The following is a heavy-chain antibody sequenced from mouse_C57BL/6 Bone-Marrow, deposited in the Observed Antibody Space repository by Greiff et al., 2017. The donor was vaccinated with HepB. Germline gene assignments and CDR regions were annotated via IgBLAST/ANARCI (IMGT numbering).Heavy chain of an antibody. J-gene: IGHJ4*01. Sequence: EVNVVESGGGLVKPGGSLKLSCAASGFTFSSYAMSWVRQTPEKRLEWVATISDGGSYTYYPDNVKGRFTISRDNAKNNLYLQMSHLKSEDTAMYYCARGWGGYPYYYAMDYWGQGTSVTVSS. D-gene: IGHD2-2*01. V-gene: IGHV5-4*03. CDR2: ISDGGSYT. CDR1: GFTFSSYA. CDR3: ARGWGGYPYYYAMDY.